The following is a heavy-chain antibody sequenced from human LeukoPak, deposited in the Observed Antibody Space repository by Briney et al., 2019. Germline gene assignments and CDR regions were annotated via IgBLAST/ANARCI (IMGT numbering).Heavy chain of an antibody. V-gene: IGHV2-5*02. D-gene: IGHD4-17*01. J-gene: IGHJ4*02. CDR1: GFSLSTSGVG. Sequence: SGPTLVKPTQTLTLTCTFSGFSLSTSGVGVGWIRQPPGKALEWLALIYWDGNKPYSQSLKTRLTITNDTSKNLVFLTMTNMDPVDTATYYCAHRRLTPSTTVTTGFDYWGQGILVTVSS. CDR3: AHRRLTPSTTVTTGFDY. CDR2: IYWDGNK.